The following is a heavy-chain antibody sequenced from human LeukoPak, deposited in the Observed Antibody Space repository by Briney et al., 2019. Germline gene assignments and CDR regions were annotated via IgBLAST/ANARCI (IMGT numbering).Heavy chain of an antibody. J-gene: IGHJ4*02. Sequence: SETLSLTCTVSGGPIRSYYWSWIRQPPGKGLEWIGHIYYSGSTNYSPSLKSRVTISVDTSKNQFSLRLSSVTAADTAIYYCARTGYSSTWSPLNHFDYWGQGLLVTVS. CDR2: IYYSGST. CDR3: ARTGYSSTWSPLNHFDY. V-gene: IGHV4-59*08. CDR1: GGPIRSYY. D-gene: IGHD6-13*01.